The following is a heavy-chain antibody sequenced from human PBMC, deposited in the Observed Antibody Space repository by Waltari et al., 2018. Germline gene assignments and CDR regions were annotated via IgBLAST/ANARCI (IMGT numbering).Heavy chain of an antibody. D-gene: IGHD2-15*01. V-gene: IGHV3-23*01. CDR3: AKSAVVVAATYFDY. J-gene: IGHJ4*02. CDR1: GYSISSGYY. Sequence: VQLQESGAGLVEPSETLSLTCAVSGYSISSGYYWGWIRQPPGQGLEWVSAISGSGGSTYYADSVKGRFTISRDNSKNTLYLQMNSLRAEDTAVYYCAKSAVVVAATYFDYWGQGTLVTVSS. CDR2: ISGSGGST.